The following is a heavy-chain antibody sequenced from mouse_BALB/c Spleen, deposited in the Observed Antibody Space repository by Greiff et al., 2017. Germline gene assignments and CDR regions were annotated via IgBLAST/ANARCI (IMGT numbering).Heavy chain of an antibody. V-gene: IGHV3-2*02. CDR2: ISYSGST. Sequence: EVKLQESGPGLVKPSQSLSLTCTVTGYSITSDYAWNWIRQFPGNKLEWMGYISYSGSTSYNPSLKSRISITRDTSKNQFFLQLNSVTTEDTATYYCARGDYDEGFAYWGQGTLVTVSA. J-gene: IGHJ3*01. CDR3: ARGDYDEGFAY. CDR1: GYSITSDYA. D-gene: IGHD2-4*01.